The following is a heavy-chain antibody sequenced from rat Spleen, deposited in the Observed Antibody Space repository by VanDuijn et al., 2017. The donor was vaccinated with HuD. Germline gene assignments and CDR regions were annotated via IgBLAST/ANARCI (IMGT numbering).Heavy chain of an antibody. Sequence: EVQLQESGPGLVKPSQSLSLTCSVTGSSITSSYRWNWIRKFPGNKLEWMGYINSAGSTNYNPSLKSRISITRDTSKNQFFLQVNSVIIDDTATYYCARETNYIYPYWGQEVMVTVSS. D-gene: IGHD1-2*01. CDR3: ARETNYIYPY. CDR2: INSAGST. CDR1: GSSITSSYR. V-gene: IGHV3-3*01. J-gene: IGHJ2*01.